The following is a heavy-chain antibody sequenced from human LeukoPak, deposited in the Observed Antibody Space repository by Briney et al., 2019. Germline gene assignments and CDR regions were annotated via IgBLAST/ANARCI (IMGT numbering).Heavy chain of an antibody. CDR3: TTTPGGVFGILTGYDVDY. D-gene: IGHD3-9*01. CDR2: IKSKTDGGTT. J-gene: IGHJ4*02. CDR1: GFTFSNAW. Sequence: GGSLRLSCAASGFTFSNAWMSWVRQAPGKGLEWVGRIKSKTDGGTTDYAAPVKGRFTISRDDSKNTLYLQMNSLKTEDTAVYYCTTTPGGVFGILTGYDVDYWGQGTLVTVSS. V-gene: IGHV3-15*01.